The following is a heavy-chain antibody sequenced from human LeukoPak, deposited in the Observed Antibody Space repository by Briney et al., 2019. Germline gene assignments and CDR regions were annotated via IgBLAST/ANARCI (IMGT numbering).Heavy chain of an antibody. V-gene: IGHV1-2*02. CDR1: GYTFTGYY. J-gene: IGHJ6*03. D-gene: IGHD3-16*02. CDR3: ARELVGGVIVKTLYYYMDV. Sequence: GASVKVSCKASGYTFTGYYMHWVRQAPGQGLEWMGWINPNSGGTNYAQKFQGRVTMTRDTSISTAYMELSRLRSDDTAVYYCARELVGGVIVKTLYYYMDVWGKGTTVTISS. CDR2: INPNSGGT.